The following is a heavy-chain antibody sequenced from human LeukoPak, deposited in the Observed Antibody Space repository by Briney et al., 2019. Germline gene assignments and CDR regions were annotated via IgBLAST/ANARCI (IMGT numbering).Heavy chain of an antibody. CDR3: ATLPREYYYDSSGYIRDY. CDR2: IYYSGST. CDR1: GGSISSSSYY. Sequence: PSETLSLTCTVSGGSISSSSYYWGWIRQPPGKGLEWIGSIYYSGSTYYNPSLKSRVTISVDTSKNQFSLKLSSVTAADTAVYYCATLPREYYYDSSGYIRDYWGQGTLVTVSS. V-gene: IGHV4-39*01. D-gene: IGHD3-22*01. J-gene: IGHJ4*02.